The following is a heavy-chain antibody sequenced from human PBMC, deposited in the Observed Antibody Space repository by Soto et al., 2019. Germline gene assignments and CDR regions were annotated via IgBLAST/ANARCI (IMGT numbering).Heavy chain of an antibody. D-gene: IGHD3-3*01. Sequence: GGSLRLSCAASGFTFSDYYMSWIRQAPGKGLEWVSYISSSGSTIYYADSVKGRFTISRDNAKNSLYLQMNSLRAEDTAVYYCARVEPWNGYYYYYYYYMDVWGKGTTVTVSS. CDR2: ISSSGSTI. J-gene: IGHJ6*03. CDR3: ARVEPWNGYYYYYYYYMDV. CDR1: GFTFSDYY. V-gene: IGHV3-11*01.